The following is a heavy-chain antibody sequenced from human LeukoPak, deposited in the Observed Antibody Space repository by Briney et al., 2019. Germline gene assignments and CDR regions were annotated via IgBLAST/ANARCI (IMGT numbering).Heavy chain of an antibody. V-gene: IGHV1-69*05. J-gene: IGHJ3*02. Sequence: SVKVSCKASGGTFSSYAISWVRQAPGQGLEWMGGIIPIFGTANYAQKFQGRVTITTDESTSTAYMELSSLRSEDTAVYYCAGYYYDSSGWRHALDIWGQGTMVTVSS. CDR3: AGYYYDSSGWRHALDI. CDR2: IIPIFGTA. CDR1: GGTFSSYA. D-gene: IGHD3-22*01.